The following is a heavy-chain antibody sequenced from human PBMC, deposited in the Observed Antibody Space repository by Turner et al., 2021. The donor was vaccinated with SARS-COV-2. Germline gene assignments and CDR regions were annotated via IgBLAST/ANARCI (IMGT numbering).Heavy chain of an antibody. Sequence: EVQRVESGGGLIQPGGSLILSCAASGFIFSSNYMRWVRQAPGKGLEWVSVIYSGGSTYYTDSEKGRFTISRDNSKNTLYLQMNSLRAEDTAVYYCARDYGDFYFDYWGQGTLVTVSS. CDR1: GFIFSSNY. CDR3: ARDYGDFYFDY. D-gene: IGHD4-17*01. V-gene: IGHV3-53*01. CDR2: IYSGGST. J-gene: IGHJ4*02.